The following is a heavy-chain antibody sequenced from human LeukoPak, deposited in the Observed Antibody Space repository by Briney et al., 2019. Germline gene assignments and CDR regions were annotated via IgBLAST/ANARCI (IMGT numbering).Heavy chain of an antibody. V-gene: IGHV3-23*01. CDR2: IGNNGGGI. CDR3: AKDFRIGYSAHFDY. D-gene: IGHD2-21*01. Sequence: PGGSLRLSCAASGFTFSTYTMYWVRHPPGKRLEWVSIIGNNGGGIHYADSVKGRFSISRDNSKNTLYLQMDSLRGEDTAVYYCAKDFRIGYSAHFDYWGQGALVTVSS. J-gene: IGHJ4*02. CDR1: GFTFSTYT.